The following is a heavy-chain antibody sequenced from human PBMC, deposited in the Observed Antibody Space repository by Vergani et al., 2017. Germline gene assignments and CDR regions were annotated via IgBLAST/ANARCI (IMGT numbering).Heavy chain of an antibody. J-gene: IGHJ1*01. CDR2: ISYDGTQK. V-gene: IGHV3-30*03. D-gene: IGHD1-1*01. CDR1: GFTSSYYG. Sequence: QVHLVESGGGVVPPGRSLRLSCVVSGFTSSYYGMHWVRQALGKGLEWVAVISYDGTQKYYADSVKGRFTISRDNSKSTLYLQMNRLRTEDTAVYYCATKSYGTPGCQIRYFREWGQGTLVTVSS. CDR3: ATKSYGTPGCQIRYFRE.